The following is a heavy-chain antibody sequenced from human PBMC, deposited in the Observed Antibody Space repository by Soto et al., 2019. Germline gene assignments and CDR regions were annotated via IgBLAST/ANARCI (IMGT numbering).Heavy chain of an antibody. CDR3: ARGPSAAAPLSDWYFDL. CDR2: ISSGSYNI. V-gene: IGHV3-48*02. J-gene: IGHJ2*01. D-gene: IGHD2-2*01. CDR1: GFTFSSYS. Sequence: GGSLRLSCTDSGFTFSSYSMNWVRQAPGKGLEWVSYISSGSYNIYYADSVKGRFTISRDNAKDSLYLQMSSLGDDDTAVYYCARGPSAAAPLSDWYFDLWGRGTLVTVSS.